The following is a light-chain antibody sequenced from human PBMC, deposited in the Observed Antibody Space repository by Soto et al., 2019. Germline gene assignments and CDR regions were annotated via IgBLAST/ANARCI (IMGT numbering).Light chain of an antibody. J-gene: IGKJ1*01. CDR1: QSVSSSY. CDR3: QQYVSSPPWT. CDR2: GAS. Sequence: ELVLTQSQGTLSLSPGERATLSCRASQSVSSSYLAWYQQKPGQAPSLRIYGASSRATGIPDRISGSGSGTDFTLTISRLEPEDFAVSYCQQYVSSPPWTFGQGTKVEIK. V-gene: IGKV3-20*01.